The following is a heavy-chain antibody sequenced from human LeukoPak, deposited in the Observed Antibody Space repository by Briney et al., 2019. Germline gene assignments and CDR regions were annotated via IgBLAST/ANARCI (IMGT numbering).Heavy chain of an antibody. CDR2: INSDGSTT. V-gene: IGHV3-74*01. CDR1: GFTFSSYW. Sequence: GGSLRLSCAASGFTFSSYWVHWVRHAPGKGLVWVSRINSDGSTTTYADSVKGRFTISRDNAKNTLDLQMNSLRAEDTAVYYCAESPGGGNWFDPWGQGTLVTVSS. D-gene: IGHD3-16*01. J-gene: IGHJ5*02. CDR3: AESPGGGNWFDP.